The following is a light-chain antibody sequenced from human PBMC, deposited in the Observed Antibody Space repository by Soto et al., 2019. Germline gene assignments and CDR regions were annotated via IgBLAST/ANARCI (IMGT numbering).Light chain of an antibody. V-gene: IGLV2-14*01. J-gene: IGLJ1*01. CDR2: DVR. CDR3: NSYRTISTYV. Sequence: QSVLTQPASVSGSPGQSITISCTGTSSDIGGYNFVSWYQQHPGKAPKLLIYDVRIRPSGVSNRFSGSKSGNTASLTISGLQAEDEADYYCNSYRTISTYVFGTGTKLTVL. CDR1: SSDIGGYNF.